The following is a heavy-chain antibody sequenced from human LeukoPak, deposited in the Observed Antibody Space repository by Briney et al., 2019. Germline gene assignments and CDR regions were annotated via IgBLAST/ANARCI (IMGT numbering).Heavy chain of an antibody. V-gene: IGHV4-38-2*02. CDR1: GYSISSGYY. CDR2: IYHSGST. D-gene: IGHD6-19*01. CDR3: ARDRIAVAGPLDY. Sequence: SETLSLTCTVSGYSISSGYYWGWIRQPPGKGLEWIGSIYHSGSTYYNPSLKSRVTISVDTSKNQFSLKLSSVTAADTAVYYCARDRIAVAGPLDYWGQGTLVTVSS. J-gene: IGHJ4*02.